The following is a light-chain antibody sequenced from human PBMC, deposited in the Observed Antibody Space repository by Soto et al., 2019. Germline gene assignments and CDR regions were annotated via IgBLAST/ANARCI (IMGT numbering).Light chain of an antibody. CDR3: QQYNSYRT. J-gene: IGKJ1*01. CDR2: KAS. V-gene: IGKV1-5*03. Sequence: DIQMTQFPSTLSASVGDRVTITCRASQSISSWLAWYQQKPGKAPKLLIYKASSLESGVPSRFSGSGSGTEFILTISSLQPDDFATYYCQQYNSYRTFGQGTKVEIK. CDR1: QSISSW.